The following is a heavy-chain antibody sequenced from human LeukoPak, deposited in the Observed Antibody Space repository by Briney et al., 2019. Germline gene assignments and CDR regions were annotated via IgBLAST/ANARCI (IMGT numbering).Heavy chain of an antibody. V-gene: IGHV4-59*01. CDR1: GGSISSYY. J-gene: IGHJ4*02. Sequence: SETLSLTCTVSGGSISSYYWSWIRQPPGKGLEWIGYIYYSGSTNYNPSLKSRVTISVDTSKNQFSLKLSSVTAADTAVYYCARARGRWLQSIDYWGQGTLVTVSS. D-gene: IGHD5-24*01. CDR3: ARARGRWLQSIDY. CDR2: IYYSGST.